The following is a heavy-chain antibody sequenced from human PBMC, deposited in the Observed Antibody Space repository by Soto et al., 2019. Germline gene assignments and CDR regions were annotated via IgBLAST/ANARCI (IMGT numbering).Heavy chain of an antibody. Sequence: PSETLSLTCAVSGGSISSGGYSWSWIRQHPGKGLEWIGYIYHSGSTYYNPSLKSRVTISVDTSKNQFSLKVSSVTAADTAVYYCAREAAGILNWFDPWGQGTLVTVSS. J-gene: IGHJ5*02. CDR2: IYHSGST. D-gene: IGHD6-25*01. CDR1: GGSISSGGYS. CDR3: AREAAGILNWFDP. V-gene: IGHV4-31*11.